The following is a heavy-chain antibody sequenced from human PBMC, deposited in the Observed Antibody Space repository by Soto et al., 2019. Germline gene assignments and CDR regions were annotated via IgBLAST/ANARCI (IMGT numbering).Heavy chain of an antibody. Sequence: GGSLRLSCAASGFTFSSYAMSWVRQAPGKGLEWVSAISGSGGSTYYADSVKGRFTISRDNSKNTLYLQMNSLRAEDTAVYYCARDHKIYDFWSGYYLVSGWMGEYNWFDPWGQGTLVTVSS. CDR2: ISGSGGST. V-gene: IGHV3-23*01. J-gene: IGHJ5*02. D-gene: IGHD3-3*01. CDR1: GFTFSSYA. CDR3: ARDHKIYDFWSGYYLVSGWMGEYNWFDP.